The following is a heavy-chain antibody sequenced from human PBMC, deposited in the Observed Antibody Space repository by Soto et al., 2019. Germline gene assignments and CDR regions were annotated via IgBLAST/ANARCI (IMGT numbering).Heavy chain of an antibody. Sequence: QVQLVQSGAEVKKPGASVKVSCKASGYTFTSYAMHWVRQAPGQRLEWMGWINAGNGNTQYSQKFQGRVTVTRDTSASTAYMELSSLRSEDTAVYYCARGACSGGSCYSFHFDYSGQGTLVTVSS. CDR2: INAGNGNT. CDR3: ARGACSGGSCYSFHFDY. V-gene: IGHV1-3*01. J-gene: IGHJ4*02. D-gene: IGHD2-15*01. CDR1: GYTFTSYA.